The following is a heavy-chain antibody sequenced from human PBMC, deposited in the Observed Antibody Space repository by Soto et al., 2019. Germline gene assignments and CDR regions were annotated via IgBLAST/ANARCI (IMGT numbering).Heavy chain of an antibody. Sequence: LSLTCAISGDSVSSNTAAWNWIRSSPSGGLEWLGRTYYRSNWRHDYAVSVKSRITVNPDTSKNHFSLQLNSVTPDDTAVYYCARGVAGSGFDLWGQGTLVTVSS. J-gene: IGHJ4*02. V-gene: IGHV6-1*01. CDR1: GDSVSSNTAA. D-gene: IGHD6-19*01. CDR2: TYYRSNWRH. CDR3: ARGVAGSGFDL.